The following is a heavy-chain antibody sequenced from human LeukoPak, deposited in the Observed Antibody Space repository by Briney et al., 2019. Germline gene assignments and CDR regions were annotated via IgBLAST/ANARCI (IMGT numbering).Heavy chain of an antibody. D-gene: IGHD2-2*01. CDR2: IYYSGST. V-gene: IGHV4-34*01. Sequence: SETLSLTCAVYGGSFSGYYWGWIRQPPGKGLEWIGNIYYSGSTYYNPSLKSRVTISVDTSKNQFSLKLSSVTAADTAVYYCARHGIVVGRQALGEFDPWGQGTLVTVSS. J-gene: IGHJ5*02. CDR3: ARHGIVVGRQALGEFDP. CDR1: GGSFSGYY.